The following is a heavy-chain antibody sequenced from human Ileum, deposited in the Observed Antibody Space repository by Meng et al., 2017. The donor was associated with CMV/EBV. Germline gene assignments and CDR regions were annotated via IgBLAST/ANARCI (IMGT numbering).Heavy chain of an antibody. CDR1: GFAFSNAW. D-gene: IGHD3-22*01. CDR3: STGITMIVDN. CDR2: IKRKTDGGTT. V-gene: IGHV3-15*01. Sequence: CAAFGFAFSNAWMNWVRQAPGEGLEWVGRIKRKTDGGTTDYAAPVKGRFTISRDDSNSTLYLQMNSLKTEDTAVYYCSTGITMIVDNWGQGTLVTVSS. J-gene: IGHJ4*02.